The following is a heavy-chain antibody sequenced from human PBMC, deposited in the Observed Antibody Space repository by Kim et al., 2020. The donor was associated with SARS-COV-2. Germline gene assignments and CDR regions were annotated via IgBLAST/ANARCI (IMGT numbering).Heavy chain of an antibody. CDR1: GFSLSTSGVG. Sequence: SGPTLVNPTQTLTLTCTFSGFSLSTSGVGVGWIRQPPGKALEWLALIYWDDDKRYSPSLKSRLTITKDTSKNQVVLTMTNMDPVDTATYYCAHRRVKAKSYDSSGYYAASYWYFDLWGRGTLVTVSS. J-gene: IGHJ2*01. CDR3: AHRRVKAKSYDSSGYYAASYWYFDL. V-gene: IGHV2-5*02. CDR2: IYWDDDK. D-gene: IGHD3-22*01.